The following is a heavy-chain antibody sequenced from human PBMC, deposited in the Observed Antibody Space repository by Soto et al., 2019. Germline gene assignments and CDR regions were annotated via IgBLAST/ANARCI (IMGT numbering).Heavy chain of an antibody. V-gene: IGHV3-33*01. CDR1: GFTFSSYG. D-gene: IGHD6-19*01. CDR2: IWYDGSNK. Sequence: PGGSLRLSCAASGFTFSSYGMHWVRQAPGKGLEWVAVIWYDGSNKYYADSVKGRFTISRDNSKNTLYLQMNSLRAEDTAVYYCARDQNGSGWVFDYWGQGTLVTVSS. CDR3: ARDQNGSGWVFDY. J-gene: IGHJ4*02.